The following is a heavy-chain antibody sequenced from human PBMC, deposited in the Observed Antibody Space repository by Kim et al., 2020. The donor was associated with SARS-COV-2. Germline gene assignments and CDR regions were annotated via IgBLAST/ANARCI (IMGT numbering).Heavy chain of an antibody. CDR1: GGSISSSSYY. D-gene: IGHD6-6*01. CDR2: IYYSGST. V-gene: IGHV4-39*01. CDR3: ARQVRQLAPDY. Sequence: SETLSLTCTVSGGSISSSSYYWGWIRQPPGKGLEWIGSIYYSGSTYYNPSLKSRVTISVDTSKNQFSLKLSSVTAADTAVYYCARQVRQLAPDYWGQGTLVTVSS. J-gene: IGHJ4*02.